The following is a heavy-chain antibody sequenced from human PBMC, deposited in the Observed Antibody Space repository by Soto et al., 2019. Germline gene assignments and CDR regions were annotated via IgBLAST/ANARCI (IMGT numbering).Heavy chain of an antibody. V-gene: IGHV4-34*01. CDR1: GGSFSGYY. Sequence: QVQLQQWGAGLLKPSETLSLTCAVYGGSFSGYYWSWIRQPPGKGLEWIGEINHSGSNNYNPSLKSRVTISVDTSKNQFSLKLSSVTAADTAVYYCARAPPYYYGSGAGLGYWGQGTLVTVSS. D-gene: IGHD3-10*01. J-gene: IGHJ4*02. CDR2: INHSGSN. CDR3: ARAPPYYYGSGAGLGY.